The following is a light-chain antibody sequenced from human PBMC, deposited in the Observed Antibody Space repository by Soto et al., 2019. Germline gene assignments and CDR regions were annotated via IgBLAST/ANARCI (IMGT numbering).Light chain of an antibody. V-gene: IGKV3D-11*02. J-gene: IGKJ1*01. Sequence: EIVLTQSPATLSLSPGERATLSCRASQSVGRTLAWFQQKPGQAPRLLIYDASVRATGIPARLSGSASGTDFTLTISSLEPEDSAVYYCQQHLGRHTFGQGTKVDIK. CDR2: DAS. CDR1: QSVGRT. CDR3: QQHLGRHT.